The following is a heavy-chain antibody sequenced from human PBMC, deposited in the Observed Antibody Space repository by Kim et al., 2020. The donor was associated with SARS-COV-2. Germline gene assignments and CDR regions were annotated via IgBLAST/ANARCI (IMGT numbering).Heavy chain of an antibody. J-gene: IGHJ6*02. Sequence: GGSLRLSCAASGFTFSSYGMHWVRQAPGKGLEWVAVISYDGSNKYYADSVKGRFTISRDNSKNTLYLQMNSLRAEDTAVYYCAKESGSGCNYAWTYYYYGMDVWGQGTTVTVSS. CDR2: ISYDGSNK. CDR3: AKESGSGCNYAWTYYYYGMDV. CDR1: GFTFSSYG. V-gene: IGHV3-30*18. D-gene: IGHD3-10*01.